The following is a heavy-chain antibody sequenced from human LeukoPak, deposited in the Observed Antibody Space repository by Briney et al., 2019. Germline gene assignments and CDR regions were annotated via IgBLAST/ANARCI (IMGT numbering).Heavy chain of an antibody. J-gene: IGHJ4*02. CDR3: TRDRGAYNLYDY. V-gene: IGHV3-49*03. Sequence: GGSLRLSCTASGFTFDDYSMSWIRHAPGKGLEWVGFIRSKAYGETADYAASVKGRFTISRDDSKAIAYLQMNSLKTEDTAVYHCTRDRGAYNLYDYWGQGTLVTVSS. D-gene: IGHD1-1*01. CDR1: GFTFDDYS. CDR2: IRSKAYGETA.